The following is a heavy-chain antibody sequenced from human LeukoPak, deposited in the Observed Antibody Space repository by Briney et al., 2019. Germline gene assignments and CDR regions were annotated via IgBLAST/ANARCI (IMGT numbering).Heavy chain of an antibody. CDR2: IYYSGST. CDR1: GGSISSSSYY. D-gene: IGHD6-6*01. Sequence: ASETLSLTCTVSGGSISSSSYYWGWIRQPPGKGLEWIGTIYYSGSTYYNPSLKSRVTISVDTSKNQFSLKLSSVTAADTAVYYCARDQGGSSVPSFDYWGQGTLVTVSP. J-gene: IGHJ4*02. CDR3: ARDQGGSSVPSFDY. V-gene: IGHV4-39*07.